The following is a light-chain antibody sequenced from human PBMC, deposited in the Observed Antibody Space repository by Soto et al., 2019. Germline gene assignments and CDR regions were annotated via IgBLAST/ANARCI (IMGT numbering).Light chain of an antibody. V-gene: IGKV3D-15*01. J-gene: IGKJ5*01. CDR3: QQYNNWPSIT. Sequence: EIVLTQSPGTLSLSPGERATLSCRASQSVSNNYLAWYQQKPGQAPRLLIYGASNRATGIPARFSGSGSGTEFTLTISSLQSEDFAVYYCQQYNNWPSITFGQGTRLEIK. CDR1: QSVSNN. CDR2: GAS.